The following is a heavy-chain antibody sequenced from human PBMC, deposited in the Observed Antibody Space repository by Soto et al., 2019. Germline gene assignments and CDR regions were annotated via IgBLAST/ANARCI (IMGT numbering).Heavy chain of an antibody. D-gene: IGHD1-1*01. CDR1: VFTFSSYS. Sequence: GSLRVSCAASVFTFSSYSMNWVRQAPGKGLEWVSTISSTSIYIYYADSVRGRFTISRDNAKNSLYLQMNSLRAEDTAVYYCATDQLSLLDYDYWAQGTLVTVSS. CDR2: ISSTSIYI. CDR3: ATDQLSLLDYDY. V-gene: IGHV3-21*01. J-gene: IGHJ4*02.